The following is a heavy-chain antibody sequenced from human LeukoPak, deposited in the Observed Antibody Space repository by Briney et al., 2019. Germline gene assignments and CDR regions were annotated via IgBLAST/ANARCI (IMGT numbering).Heavy chain of an antibody. CDR1: GFTFSSYA. Sequence: GGSLGLSCAASGFTFSSYAMSWVRQAPGKGLEWVSAISGSGGSTYYADSAKGRFTISRDNSKNTLYLQMNSLRAEDTAVYYCAKDPPWSQGSPAAFDIWGQGTMVTVSS. J-gene: IGHJ3*02. CDR2: ISGSGGST. CDR3: AKDPPWSQGSPAAFDI. V-gene: IGHV3-23*01. D-gene: IGHD2-2*01.